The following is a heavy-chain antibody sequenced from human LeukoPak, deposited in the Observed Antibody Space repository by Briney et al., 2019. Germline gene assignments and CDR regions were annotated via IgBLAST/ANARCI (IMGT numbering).Heavy chain of an antibody. J-gene: IGHJ4*02. CDR1: GFTFSSYA. Sequence: GRSLRLSCAASGFTFSSYAMHWVRQAPGKGLEWVAVISYDGSNKYYADSVKGRFTISRDKSKNTLYLQMNSLRAEDTAVYYCARIGGYYSTSFDYWGQGTLVTVSS. D-gene: IGHD3-22*01. CDR2: ISYDGSNK. V-gene: IGHV3-30-3*01. CDR3: ARIGGYYSTSFDY.